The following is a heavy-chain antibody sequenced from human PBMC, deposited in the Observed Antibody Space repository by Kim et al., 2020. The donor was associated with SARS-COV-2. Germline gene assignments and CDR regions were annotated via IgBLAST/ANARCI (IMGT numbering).Heavy chain of an antibody. D-gene: IGHD4-4*01. V-gene: IGHV3-30*18. CDR3: AKGTVTTAALDY. J-gene: IGHJ4*02. CDR1: GFTFSSYG. Sequence: GGSLRLSCAASGFTFSSYGMHWVRQAPGKGLEWVAVISYDGSNKYYADSVTGRFTISRDNSKNTLYLQMNSLGAEDTAVYYCAKGTVTTAALDYWGQGTLVTVSS. CDR2: ISYDGSNK.